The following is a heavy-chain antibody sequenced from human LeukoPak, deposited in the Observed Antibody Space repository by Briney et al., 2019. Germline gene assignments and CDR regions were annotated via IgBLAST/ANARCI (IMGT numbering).Heavy chain of an antibody. D-gene: IGHD2-15*01. CDR1: GGSISSGGYY. Sequence: PSETLSLTCTVSGGSISSGGYYWSWIRQPPGKGLEWIGYIYYSGSTNYNPSLKSRVTISVDTSKNQFSLKLSSVTAADTAVYYCARAKWQLPDYWGQGTLVTVSS. CDR3: ARAKWQLPDY. V-gene: IGHV4-61*08. J-gene: IGHJ4*02. CDR2: IYYSGST.